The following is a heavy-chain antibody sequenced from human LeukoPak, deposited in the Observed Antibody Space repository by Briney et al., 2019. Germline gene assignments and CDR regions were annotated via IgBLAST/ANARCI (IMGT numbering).Heavy chain of an antibody. J-gene: IGHJ5*02. CDR1: GGSISSYY. CDR3: ARDTTYYYGSGSYLNWFDP. D-gene: IGHD3-10*01. V-gene: IGHV4-4*07. CDR2: IYTSGST. Sequence: SETLSLTCTVSGGSISSYYWSWIRQPARKGLEWIGRIYTSGSTNYNPSLKSRVTISVDKSKNQFSLKLSSVTAADTAVYYCARDTTYYYGSGSYLNWFDPWGQGTLVTVSS.